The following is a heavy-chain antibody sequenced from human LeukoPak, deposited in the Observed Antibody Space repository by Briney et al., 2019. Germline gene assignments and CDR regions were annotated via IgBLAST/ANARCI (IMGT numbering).Heavy chain of an antibody. Sequence: PSETLSLTCAVYGGSFSSYYWSWIRHPPRKGLEWVGEINHSGSTNYNPSLKSRVTISVDTSKNLFSLTLSSVTAADTAVYYCAGRGPYYYGSGSYPFDYWGQGTLVTVSS. CDR1: GGSFSSYY. V-gene: IGHV4-34*01. CDR2: INHSGST. J-gene: IGHJ4*02. D-gene: IGHD3-10*01. CDR3: AGRGPYYYGSGSYPFDY.